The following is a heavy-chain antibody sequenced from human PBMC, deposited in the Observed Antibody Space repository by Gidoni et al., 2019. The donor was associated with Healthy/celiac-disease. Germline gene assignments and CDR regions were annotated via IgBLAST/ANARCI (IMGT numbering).Heavy chain of an antibody. CDR3: ARERYNWNDVAAFDI. Sequence: QVQLVESGGGVVQPGRSLRLSCAASGFTFSSYGMHWVRQAPGKGLEWVAVIWYDGSNKYYADSVKGRFTISRDNSKNTLYLQMNSLRAEDTAVYYCARERYNWNDVAAFDIWGQGTMVTVSS. D-gene: IGHD1-20*01. CDR1: GFTFSSYG. J-gene: IGHJ3*02. V-gene: IGHV3-33*01. CDR2: IWYDGSNK.